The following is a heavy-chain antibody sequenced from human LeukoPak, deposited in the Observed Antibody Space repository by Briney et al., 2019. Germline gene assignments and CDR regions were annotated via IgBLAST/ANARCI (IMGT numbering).Heavy chain of an antibody. D-gene: IGHD3-16*02. J-gene: IGHJ4*02. V-gene: IGHV4-34*01. CDR2: INHSGST. CDR1: GGTFSGYY. Sequence: SETLSLTCAVYGGTFSGYYWSWIRQPPGKGLEWIGEINHSGSTNYNPSLKSRVTISVDTSKNQFSLKLTSVTSADTAVYYCARGRGYNSFDYWGQGTLVTVSS. CDR3: ARGRGYNSFDY.